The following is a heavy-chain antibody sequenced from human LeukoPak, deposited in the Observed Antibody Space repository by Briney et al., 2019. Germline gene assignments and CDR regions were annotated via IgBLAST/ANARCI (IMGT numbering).Heavy chain of an antibody. D-gene: IGHD3-10*01. Sequence: EASVKVSCKASGYTLTELSMHWVRQAPGKGLEWMGGFDPEDGETIYAQKFQGRVTMTEDTSTDTAYMELSSLRSEDTAVYYCATDNYYGSGSYYRFDYWGQGTLVTVSS. CDR3: ATDNYYGSGSYYRFDY. CDR1: GYTLTELS. V-gene: IGHV1-24*01. J-gene: IGHJ4*02. CDR2: FDPEDGET.